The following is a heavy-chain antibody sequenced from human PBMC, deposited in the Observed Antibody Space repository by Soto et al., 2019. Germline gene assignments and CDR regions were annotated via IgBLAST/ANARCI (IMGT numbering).Heavy chain of an antibody. CDR3: ARENPAGYSSSWYYFDY. V-gene: IGHV3-48*01. D-gene: IGHD6-13*01. J-gene: IGHJ4*02. Sequence: EVQLVESGGGLVQPGGSLRLSCAASGFTFSSYSMNWVRQAPGKGLEWVSYISSSSSTIYYADSVKGRFTISRDNAKNSLYLQMNSLRAEDTAVYYCARENPAGYSSSWYYFDYWGQGTLVTVSS. CDR1: GFTFSSYS. CDR2: ISSSSSTI.